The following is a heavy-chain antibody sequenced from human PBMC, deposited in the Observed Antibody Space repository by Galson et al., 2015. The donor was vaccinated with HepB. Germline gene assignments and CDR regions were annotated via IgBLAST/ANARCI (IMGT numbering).Heavy chain of an antibody. CDR1: GFTFSSYG. V-gene: IGHV3-30*18. D-gene: IGHD1-26*01. CDR3: AKGVPGGATFFDWYFDL. Sequence: SLRLSCAASGFTFSSYGMHWVRQAPGKGLEWVAVISYDGSNKYYADSVKGRFTISRDNSKNTLYLQMNSLRAEDTAVYYCAKGVPGGATFFDWYFDLWGRGTLVTVSS. CDR2: ISYDGSNK. J-gene: IGHJ2*01.